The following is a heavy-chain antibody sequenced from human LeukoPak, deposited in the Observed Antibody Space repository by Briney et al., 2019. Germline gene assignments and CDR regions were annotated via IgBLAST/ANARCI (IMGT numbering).Heavy chain of an antibody. J-gene: IGHJ4*02. CDR2: ISSSSSYI. V-gene: IGHV3-21*01. CDR3: ARAGDSSGFDY. CDR1: GFTFSSYE. Sequence: GRSLRLSCAASGFTFSSYEMNWVRQAPGKGLEWVSSISSSSSYIYYADSVKGRFTISRDNAKNSLYLQMNSLRAEDTAVYYCARAGDSSGFDYWGQGTLVTVSS. D-gene: IGHD3-22*01.